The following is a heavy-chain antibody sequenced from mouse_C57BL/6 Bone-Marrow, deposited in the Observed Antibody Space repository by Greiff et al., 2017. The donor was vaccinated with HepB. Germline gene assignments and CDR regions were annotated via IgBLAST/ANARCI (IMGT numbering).Heavy chain of an antibody. D-gene: IGHD1-1*01. Sequence: VMLVESGPGLVAPSQSLSITCTVSGFSLTSYAISWVRQPPGKGLEWLGVIWNGGGTNYNSALKSRLSISKDNSKSQVFLKMNSLQTDDTARYYCARDYYGSSYDWDFDVWGTGTTVTVSS. V-gene: IGHV2-9-1*01. CDR2: IWNGGGT. CDR3: ARDYYGSSYDWDFDV. CDR1: GFSLTSYA. J-gene: IGHJ1*03.